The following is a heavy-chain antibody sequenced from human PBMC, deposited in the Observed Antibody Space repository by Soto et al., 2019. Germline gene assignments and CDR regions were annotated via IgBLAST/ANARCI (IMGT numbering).Heavy chain of an antibody. CDR1: ESIVSSNY. V-gene: IGHV3-66*01. J-gene: IGHJ6*02. D-gene: IGHD6-13*01. CDR3: ARDNAADGNYGMDV. Sequence: EVKLVESGGGLVQPGGSLRLSCAASESIVSSNYMSWVRQAPGKGLEWVSVIYNGVSTYYADSVKGRCTISRDNSKSKLYFQMNSLIAEDTAVYYCARDNAADGNYGMDVWGQGTRVTVSS. CDR2: IYNGVST.